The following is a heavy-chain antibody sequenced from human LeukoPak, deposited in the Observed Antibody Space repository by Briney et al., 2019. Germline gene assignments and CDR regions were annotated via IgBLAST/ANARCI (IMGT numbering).Heavy chain of an antibody. CDR2: IYYSGST. D-gene: IGHD2-21*02. J-gene: IGHJ5*02. V-gene: IGHV4-39*07. CDR3: ARRGIVVVTATAGWFDP. Sequence: SETLSLTCTVSGGSISSSSYYWGWIRQPPGKRLEWIGSIYYSGSTYYNPSLKSRVTISVDTSKNQFSLKLSSVTAADTAVYYCARRGIVVVTATAGWFDPWGQGTLVTVSS. CDR1: GGSISSSSYY.